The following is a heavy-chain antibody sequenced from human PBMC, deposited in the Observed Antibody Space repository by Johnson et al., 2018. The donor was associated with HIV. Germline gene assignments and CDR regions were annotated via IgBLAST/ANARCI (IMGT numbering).Heavy chain of an antibody. CDR2: IGTAGDT. Sequence: VQLVESGGGLVQPGGSLRLSCAASGFTFSSYDMHWVRQATGKGLEWVSAIGTAGDTYYPGSVKGRFTISRENAKNSLYLPMNSLRAGDTAVYYCARAGVGAGAFDIWGQGTMVTVSS. CDR1: GFTFSSYD. V-gene: IGHV3-13*01. D-gene: IGHD1-26*01. J-gene: IGHJ3*02. CDR3: ARAGVGAGAFDI.